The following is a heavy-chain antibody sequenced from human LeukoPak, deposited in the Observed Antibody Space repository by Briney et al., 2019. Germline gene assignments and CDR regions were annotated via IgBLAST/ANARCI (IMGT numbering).Heavy chain of an antibody. CDR2: IYHSGST. D-gene: IGHD5-18*01. CDR1: GGSISSGGYY. J-gene: IGHJ4*02. CDR3: ARFGVDTAMVKGDY. V-gene: IGHV4-30-2*01. Sequence: PSLTLSLTCTVSGGSISSGGYYWSWIRQPPGKGLEWIGYIYHSGSTYYNPSLKSRVTISVDRSKNQFSLKLSSVTAADTAVYYCARFGVDTAMVKGDYWGQGTLVTVSS.